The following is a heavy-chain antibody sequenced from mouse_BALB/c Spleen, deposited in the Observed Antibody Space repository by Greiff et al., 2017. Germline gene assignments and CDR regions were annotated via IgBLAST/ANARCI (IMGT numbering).Heavy chain of an antibody. CDR1: GYSYTGYY. J-gene: IGHJ4*01. V-gene: IGHV1S34*01. D-gene: IGHD2-4*01. CDR3: ERERDYDYGGGAMDY. CDR2: ISCYNGAT. Sequence: LVKTGASVKISCKASGYSYTGYYMHWVKQSHGKSLEWIGYISCYNGATSYNQKFKGKATFTVDTSSSTAYMQFNSLTSEDSAVYYCERERDYDYGGGAMDYGGQGTSVTVSA.